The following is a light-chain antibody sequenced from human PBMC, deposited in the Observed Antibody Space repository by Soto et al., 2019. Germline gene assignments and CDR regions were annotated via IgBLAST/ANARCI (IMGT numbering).Light chain of an antibody. J-gene: IGLJ2*01. CDR2: DVT. CDR1: SSDGDY. Sequence: QSVLTQPASASGSPGQSITISCTGTSSDGDYVSWYQQHPGKAPKLIISDVTNRPSGVSNRFSGSKSDYTASLTISGLQAEDEADYYCSSYTAASSLDVVFGGGTKLTVL. V-gene: IGLV2-14*03. CDR3: SSYTAASSLDVV.